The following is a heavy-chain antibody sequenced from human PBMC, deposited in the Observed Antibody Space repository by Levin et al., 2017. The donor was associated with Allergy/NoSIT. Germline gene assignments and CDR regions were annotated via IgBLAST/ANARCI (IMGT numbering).Heavy chain of an antibody. Sequence: SLKISCAASGFTFDDYAMHWVRQAPGKGLEWVSGISWNSGSIGYADSVKGRFTISRDNAKNSLYLQMNSLRAEDTALYYCARTRYSSSWSDYWGQGTLVTVSS. CDR3: ARTRYSSSWSDY. J-gene: IGHJ4*02. D-gene: IGHD6-13*01. CDR2: ISWNSGSI. V-gene: IGHV3-9*01. CDR1: GFTFDDYA.